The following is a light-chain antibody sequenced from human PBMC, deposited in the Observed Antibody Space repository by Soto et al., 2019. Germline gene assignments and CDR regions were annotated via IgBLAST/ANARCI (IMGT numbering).Light chain of an antibody. J-gene: IGKJ3*01. V-gene: IGKV1-39*01. CDR2: AAS. Sequence: DIQMTQSPSSLSASVGDSVTITCRASQSISNYLNWYQQKPGKAPKLLVSAASSLQSGVPSRFSGSGSGTAFTLTISSLQPEDFATYYCQQSYSTPFTFGPGTKVDIK. CDR1: QSISNY. CDR3: QQSYSTPFT.